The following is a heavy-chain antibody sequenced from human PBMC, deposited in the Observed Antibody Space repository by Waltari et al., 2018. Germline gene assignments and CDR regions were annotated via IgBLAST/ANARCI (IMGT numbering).Heavy chain of an antibody. J-gene: IGHJ4*02. CDR1: Y. CDR2: IHPNSGDT. V-gene: IGHV1-2*02. D-gene: IGHD5-12*01. Sequence: YINWGRQAPGQGLEWMGWIHPNSGDTNYAQKFQGRVTMTGDTSINTAYIELSSLRSDDTAIYYCAKSRDGYNFFDYWGQGALVTVSS. CDR3: AKSRDGYNFFDY.